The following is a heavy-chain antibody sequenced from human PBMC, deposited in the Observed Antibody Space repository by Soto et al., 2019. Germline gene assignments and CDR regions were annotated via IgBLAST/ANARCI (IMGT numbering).Heavy chain of an antibody. D-gene: IGHD6-6*01. J-gene: IGHJ4*02. Sequence: SSETLSLTCTVSGGSISSYYWSWTRQPPGKGLEWIGYIYYSGSTNYNPSLKSRVTISVDTSKNQFSLKLSSVTAADTAVYYCARIPSSYSSLSQGPSTYFHYWGQGTLVTVSS. CDR3: ARIPSSYSSLSQGPSTYFHY. CDR2: IYYSGST. V-gene: IGHV4-59*01. CDR1: GGSISSYY.